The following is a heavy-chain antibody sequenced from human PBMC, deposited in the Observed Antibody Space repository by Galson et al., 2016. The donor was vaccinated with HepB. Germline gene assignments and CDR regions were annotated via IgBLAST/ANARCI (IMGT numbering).Heavy chain of an antibody. J-gene: IGHJ5*02. V-gene: IGHV1-69*13. Sequence: SVKVSCKASGGTFSSYAISWVRQAPGQGLEWMGGIIPIFGTANYAQKFQGRVTITADESTSTAYMELSSLRSEDTAVYYCARPYIAAAGINWFDPWGQGTLVTLSS. CDR2: IIPIFGTA. CDR3: ARPYIAAAGINWFDP. CDR1: GGTFSSYA. D-gene: IGHD6-13*01.